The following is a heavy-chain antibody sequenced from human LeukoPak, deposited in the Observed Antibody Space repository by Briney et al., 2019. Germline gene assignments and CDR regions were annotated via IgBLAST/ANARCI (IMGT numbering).Heavy chain of an antibody. CDR2: IWYDGSNK. D-gene: IGHD3-22*01. CDR1: GFTFSSYG. Sequence: GGSLRLSCAASGFTFSSYGMHWVRQAPGKGLERVAVIWYDGSNKYYADSVKGRFTISRDNSKNTLYLQMNSLRAEDTAVYYCAKDVWVDSSGYGDYWGQGTLVTVSS. J-gene: IGHJ4*02. CDR3: AKDVWVDSSGYGDY. V-gene: IGHV3-33*06.